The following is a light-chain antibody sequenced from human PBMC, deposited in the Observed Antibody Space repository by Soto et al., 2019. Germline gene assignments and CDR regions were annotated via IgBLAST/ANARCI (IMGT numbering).Light chain of an antibody. CDR2: MAS. CDR3: QLYTSYSEA. V-gene: IGKV1-5*03. J-gene: IGKJ1*01. CDR1: QSISNW. Sequence: DIQMTQSPATLSASVGDRVTITCRASQSISNWLAWYQQKPGKAPQLLIYMASSLKSGVPSRFSGSGSGTEFTLTISSLQSDECATYHCQLYTSYSEAFGDWAKVDIK.